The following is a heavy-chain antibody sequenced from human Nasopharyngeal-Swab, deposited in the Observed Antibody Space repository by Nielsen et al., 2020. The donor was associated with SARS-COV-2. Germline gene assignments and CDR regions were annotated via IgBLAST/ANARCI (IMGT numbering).Heavy chain of an antibody. CDR3: ARDTLELLYYFDY. J-gene: IGHJ4*02. V-gene: IGHV3-9*01. D-gene: IGHD1-26*01. CDR2: ISWDSGNI. Sequence: SLKISCAASGFTFDDYAIHWVRQAPGRGLEWVSGISWDSGNIGYADSVKGRFTISRDNAKNSLYLQMSSLRAEDTAVYYCARDTLELLYYFDYWGQGTLVTVSS. CDR1: GFTFDDYA.